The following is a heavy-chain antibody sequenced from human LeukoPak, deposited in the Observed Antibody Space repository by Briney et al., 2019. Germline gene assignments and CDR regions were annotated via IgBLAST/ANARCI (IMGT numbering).Heavy chain of an antibody. V-gene: IGHV1-2*02. Sequence: ASVEVSCKASGYTFTGYYIYWVRQAPGQGLEWMGWINPKSGGTNYAQKFQGRVTMTRDTSISTAYMELSRLRSDDTAVHYCARDRAEYYGSGSFFNLEYFYYYMDVWGKGTTVTVSS. CDR3: ARDRAEYYGSGSFFNLEYFYYYMDV. CDR2: INPKSGGT. J-gene: IGHJ6*03. CDR1: GYTFTGYY. D-gene: IGHD3-10*01.